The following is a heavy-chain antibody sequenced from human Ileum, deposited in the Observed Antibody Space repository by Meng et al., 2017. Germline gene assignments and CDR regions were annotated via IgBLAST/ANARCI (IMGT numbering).Heavy chain of an antibody. CDR3: ASGTPGRSYCDY. V-gene: IGHV1-18*01. Sequence: QVHLLQSGPEWKKPGASVRVSCKASGYTVGSYGICWVRQAPGQGLEWMGWFVNYVDTYPAPKFQGRVTMTTDTHTNTAFMELRSLTSDDTAVYYCASGTPGRSYCDYWGQGTLVTVSS. CDR2: FVNYVDT. D-gene: IGHD2-15*01. CDR1: GYTVGSYG. J-gene: IGHJ4*02.